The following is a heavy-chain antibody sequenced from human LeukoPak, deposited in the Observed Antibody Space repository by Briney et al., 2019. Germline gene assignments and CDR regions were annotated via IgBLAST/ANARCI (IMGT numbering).Heavy chain of an antibody. D-gene: IGHD6-19*01. CDR1: GYTFRDFY. Sequence: SVKVSCKASGYTFRDFYMYWVRQAPGQGLEWMGGIIPIFGTANYAQKFQGRVTITADESTSTAYMELSSLRSEDTAVYYCARGRGQAGYSSGWFDYWGQGTLVTVSS. V-gene: IGHV1-69*13. CDR2: IIPIFGTA. CDR3: ARGRGQAGYSSGWFDY. J-gene: IGHJ4*02.